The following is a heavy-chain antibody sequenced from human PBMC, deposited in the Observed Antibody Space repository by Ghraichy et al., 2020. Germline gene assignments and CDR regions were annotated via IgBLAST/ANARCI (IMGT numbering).Heavy chain of an antibody. Sequence: GESLNISCAASGFTFSSYSMNWVRQAPGKGLEWVSSISSSSSYIYYADSVKGRFTISRDNAKNSLYLQMNSLRAEDTAVYYCARDRGRSSSQLDYWGQGTLVTVSS. V-gene: IGHV3-21*01. CDR1: GFTFSSYS. J-gene: IGHJ4*02. CDR3: ARDRGRSSSQLDY. CDR2: ISSSSSYI. D-gene: IGHD6-6*01.